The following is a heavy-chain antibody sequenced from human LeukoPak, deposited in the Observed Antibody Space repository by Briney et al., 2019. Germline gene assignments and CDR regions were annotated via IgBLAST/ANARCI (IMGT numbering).Heavy chain of an antibody. Sequence: SQTLSLTCTVSGGSISSGDYYWSWIRQPPGKGLEWIGYIYYSGSTYYNPSLKSRVTISVDTSKNQFSLKLSSVTAADTAVYYCARAPKYYDFWSGYLYFDYWGQETLVTVSS. CDR1: GGSISSGDYY. D-gene: IGHD3-3*01. CDR2: IYYSGST. V-gene: IGHV4-30-4*01. J-gene: IGHJ4*02. CDR3: ARAPKYYDFWSGYLYFDY.